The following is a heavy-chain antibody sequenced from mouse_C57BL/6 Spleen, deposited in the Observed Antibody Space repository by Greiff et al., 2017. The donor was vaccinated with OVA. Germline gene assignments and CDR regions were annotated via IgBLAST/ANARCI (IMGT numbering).Heavy chain of an antibody. J-gene: IGHJ4*01. Sequence: VKLMESGPGLVQPSQSLSITCTVSGFSLTSYGVHWVRQSPGKGLEWLGVIWSGGSTDYNAAFISRLSISKDNSKSQVFFKMNSLQADDTAIYYCARKSGSSYRNAMDYWGQGTSVTVSS. CDR3: ARKSGSSYRNAMDY. V-gene: IGHV2-2*01. D-gene: IGHD1-1*01. CDR2: IWSGGST. CDR1: GFSLTSYG.